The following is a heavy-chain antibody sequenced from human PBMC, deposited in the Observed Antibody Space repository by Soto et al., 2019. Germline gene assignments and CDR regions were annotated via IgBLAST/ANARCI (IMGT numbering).Heavy chain of an antibody. J-gene: IGHJ5*02. CDR2: IYYSGST. V-gene: IGHV4-59*01. D-gene: IGHD3-3*01. CDR1: GGSISSYY. CDR3: ARDTYDFWSGENWFDP. Sequence: SEILSLTCTVSGGSISSYYWSWIRQPPGKGLEWIGYIYYSGSTNYNPSLKSRVTISVDTSKNQFSLKLSSVTAADTAVYYCARDTYDFWSGENWFDPWGQGTLVTVSS.